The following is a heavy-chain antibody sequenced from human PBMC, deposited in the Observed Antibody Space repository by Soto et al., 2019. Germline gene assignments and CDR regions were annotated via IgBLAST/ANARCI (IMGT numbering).Heavy chain of an antibody. Sequence: AASVKVSCKASGYTFTSYYMHWVRQAPGQGLEWMGIINPSGGSTSYAQKFQGRATMTRDTSTSTVYMELSSLRSEDTAVYYCARDLLTGTTDYYYYYGMDVWGQGTTVTVSS. V-gene: IGHV1-46*01. CDR1: GYTFTSYY. D-gene: IGHD1-20*01. CDR2: INPSGGST. CDR3: ARDLLTGTTDYYYYYGMDV. J-gene: IGHJ6*02.